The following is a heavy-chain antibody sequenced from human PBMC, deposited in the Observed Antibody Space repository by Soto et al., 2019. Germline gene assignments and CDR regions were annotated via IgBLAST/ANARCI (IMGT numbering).Heavy chain of an antibody. V-gene: IGHV4-4*02. CDR2: IFHSGMP. CDR3: ATDLLITPR. D-gene: IGHD2-21*01. CDR1: GGAISAGNW. J-gene: IGHJ4*02. Sequence: QVQLRESGPGLVEPSTTLSLTCTVGGGAISAGNWWSWLRQSPGKCLQWIGEIFHSGMPNYNPSLKSRVTLSVDPSQNQFSLTLHSVTVADTAVYYCATDLLITPRWGQGTLVSFSS.